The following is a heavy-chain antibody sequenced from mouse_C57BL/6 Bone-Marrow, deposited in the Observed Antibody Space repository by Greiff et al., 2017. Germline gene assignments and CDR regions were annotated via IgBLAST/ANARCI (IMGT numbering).Heavy chain of an antibody. D-gene: IGHD1-1*01. J-gene: IGHJ4*01. CDR2: IWGVGST. CDR1: GFSLTSYG. V-gene: IGHV2-6*01. Sequence: VQLVESGPGLVAPSQSLSITCTVSGFSLTSYGVDWVRQSPGKGLEWLGVIWGVGSTNYNSALKSRLSISKDNSKSQVFLKMNSLQTDDTAMYYCARSNLLLRRNAMDYWGQGTSVTVAS. CDR3: ARSNLLLRRNAMDY.